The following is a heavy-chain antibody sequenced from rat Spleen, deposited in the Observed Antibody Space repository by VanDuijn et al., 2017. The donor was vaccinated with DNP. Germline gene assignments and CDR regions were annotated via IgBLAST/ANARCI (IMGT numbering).Heavy chain of an antibody. V-gene: IGHV3-1*01. D-gene: IGHD1-1*01. Sequence: EVQLQESGPGLVKPSQSLSLTCSVTGYSITSNYWGWVRKFPENKLEWMGYISYSGGTRYNPSLKSRVSITRDTSKNKLFLQFTSVKXXDTXXXYXXXWEXXXGFXXXGQGV. CDR2: ISYSGGT. J-gene: IGHJ2*01. CDR1: GYSITSNY. CDR3: XXWEXXXGFXX.